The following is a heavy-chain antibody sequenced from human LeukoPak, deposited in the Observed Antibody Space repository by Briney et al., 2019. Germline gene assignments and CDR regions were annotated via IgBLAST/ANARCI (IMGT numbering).Heavy chain of an antibody. CDR3: ARVNHWGGVYYMDV. CDR1: VFTFSSYE. Sequence: GGSLRLSCAASVFTFSSYEMNWVRQAPGKGLEWVSYISSSGSTIYNADSVKGRFSISRDNAKNSLYLQMNSLIAEDTAVYYCARVNHWGGVYYMDVWGKGTTVTVSS. D-gene: IGHD3-16*01. V-gene: IGHV3-48*03. J-gene: IGHJ6*03. CDR2: ISSSGSTI.